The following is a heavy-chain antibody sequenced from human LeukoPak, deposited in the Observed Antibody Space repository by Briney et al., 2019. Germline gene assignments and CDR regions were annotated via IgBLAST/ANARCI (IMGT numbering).Heavy chain of an antibody. D-gene: IGHD6-13*01. CDR1: GRSISITSYY. CDR3: ARKKAWYEDFDY. J-gene: IGHJ4*02. V-gene: IGHV4-39*07. Sequence: SDTLSLTCTLSGRSISITSYYWASIPQTTGKGLVWIGCIYYTASPSYTPSLKSRVPKSVHTSKTQLSLNLTSLPTPDTVTFYCARKKAWYEDFDYWGQGTLVTVSS. CDR2: IYYTASP.